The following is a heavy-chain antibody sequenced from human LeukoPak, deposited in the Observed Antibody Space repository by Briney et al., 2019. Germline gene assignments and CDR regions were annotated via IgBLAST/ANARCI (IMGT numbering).Heavy chain of an antibody. D-gene: IGHD2-15*01. CDR3: AVHTQTPSSDY. J-gene: IGHJ4*02. CDR1: GFTFSSYA. CDR2: ISGGGGST. V-gene: IGHV3-23*01. Sequence: GGSLRLSCAASGFTFSSYAMTWVRQAPGKGLEWVSTISGGGGSTYYVDSVKGRFTISRDNSKNTLFLQMNSLRAEDTAIYYCAVHTQTPSSDYWGQGTLVTVSS.